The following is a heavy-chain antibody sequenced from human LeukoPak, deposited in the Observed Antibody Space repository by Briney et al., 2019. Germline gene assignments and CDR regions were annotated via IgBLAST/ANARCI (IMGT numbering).Heavy chain of an antibody. CDR2: IYYSGST. V-gene: IGHV4-39*01. J-gene: IGHJ4*02. CDR1: GGSISSSSYY. D-gene: IGHD4/OR15-4a*01. CDR3: ARGAPFDY. Sequence: SETLSLTCTVSGGSISSSSYYWGWIRQPPGKGLEWIGSIYYSGSTYYNPSLKSRVTISVDTSKNQFSLKLSSVTAADTAVYYCARGAPFDYWGQGTLVTVSS.